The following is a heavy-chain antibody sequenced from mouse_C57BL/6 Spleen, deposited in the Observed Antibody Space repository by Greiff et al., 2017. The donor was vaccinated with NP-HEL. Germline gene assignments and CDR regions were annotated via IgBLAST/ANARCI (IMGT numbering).Heavy chain of an antibody. J-gene: IGHJ4*01. CDR3: ARVPRSYAMDY. CDR1: GYSITSGYY. V-gene: IGHV3-6*01. CDR2: ISYDGSN. Sequence: ESGPGLVKPSQSLSLTCSVTGYSITSGYYWNWLRQFPGNKLEWMGYISYDGSNNYNPSLKNRISITRDTSKNQFFLKLNSVTTEDTATYYCARVPRSYAMDYWGKGTSVTVSS.